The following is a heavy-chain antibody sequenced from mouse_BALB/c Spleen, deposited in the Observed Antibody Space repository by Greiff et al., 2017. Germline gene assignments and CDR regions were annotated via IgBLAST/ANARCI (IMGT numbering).Heavy chain of an antibody. Sequence: EVKVEESGGGLVQPGGSRKLSCAASGFTFSSFGMHWVRQAPEKGLEWVAYISSGSSTIYYADTVKGRFTISRDNPKNTLFLQMTSLRSEDTAMYYCARSRGRGAMDYWGQGTSVTVSS. D-gene: IGHD1-1*02. V-gene: IGHV5-17*02. CDR2: ISSGSSTI. J-gene: IGHJ4*01. CDR3: ARSRGRGAMDY. CDR1: GFTFSSFG.